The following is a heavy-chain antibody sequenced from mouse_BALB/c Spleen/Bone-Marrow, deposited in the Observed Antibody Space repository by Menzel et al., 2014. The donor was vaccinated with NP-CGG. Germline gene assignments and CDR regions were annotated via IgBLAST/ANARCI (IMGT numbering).Heavy chain of an antibody. J-gene: IGHJ4*01. D-gene: IGHD2-14*01. V-gene: IGHV3-2*02. CDR2: ISYSGST. Sequence: EVKLLESGPGLVRPSQSLSLTCTVTGYSITSDDSWSWVRQFPGNKLEWMGYISYSGSTRYNPSLKSRISITRDTSKNQFFLQLKSVTPEDTATYYCSRWARYDGVNAMDYWGQGTSVTVSA. CDR3: SRWARYDGVNAMDY. CDR1: GYSITSDDS.